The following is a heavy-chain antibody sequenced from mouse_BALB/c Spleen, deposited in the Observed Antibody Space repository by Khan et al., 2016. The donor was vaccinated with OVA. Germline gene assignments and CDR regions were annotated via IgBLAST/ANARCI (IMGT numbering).Heavy chain of an antibody. J-gene: IGHJ4*01. V-gene: IGHV9-3-1*01. CDR1: GYTFTNFG. D-gene: IGHD2-10*01. Sequence: QIQLVQSGPELKKPGETVKISCKASGYTFTNFGINWVRQAPGKGLKWMGWINIYTGEPTYADDFKGRFAFSLEASASTAYLQIINLKNEDTATYCCARPPYFSYVMVYWGQGTSVTVSS. CDR3: ARPPYFSYVMVY. CDR2: INIYTGEP.